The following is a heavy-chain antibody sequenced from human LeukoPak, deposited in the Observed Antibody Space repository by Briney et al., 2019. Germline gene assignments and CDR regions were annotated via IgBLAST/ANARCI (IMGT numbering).Heavy chain of an antibody. CDR2: INHSGST. CDR3: ARAMVRGVIGY. V-gene: IGHV4-34*01. J-gene: IGHJ4*02. CDR1: GGSFSGCY. Sequence: KTSETLSLTCAVYGGSFSGCYWSWIRQPPGKGLEWIGEINHSGSTNYNPSLKSRVTISVDTSKNQFSLKLSSVTAADTAVYYCARAMVRGVIGYWGQGTLVTVSS. D-gene: IGHD3-10*01.